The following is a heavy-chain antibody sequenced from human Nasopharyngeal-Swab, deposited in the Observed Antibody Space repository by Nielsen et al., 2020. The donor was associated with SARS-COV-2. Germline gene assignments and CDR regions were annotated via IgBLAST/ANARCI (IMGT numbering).Heavy chain of an antibody. Sequence: WIRQPPGKGLEWVSAISGSGGSTYYADSVKGRFTISRDNSKNTLYLQMNSLRAEDTAVYYCARGEVYYYDSSGYLNYFDYWGQGTLVTVSS. D-gene: IGHD3-22*01. CDR2: ISGSGGST. J-gene: IGHJ4*02. V-gene: IGHV3-23*01. CDR3: ARGEVYYYDSSGYLNYFDY.